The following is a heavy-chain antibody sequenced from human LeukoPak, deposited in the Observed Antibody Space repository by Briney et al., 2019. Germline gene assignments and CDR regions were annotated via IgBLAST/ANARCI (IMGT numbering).Heavy chain of an antibody. J-gene: IGHJ2*01. CDR2: ITRYGNT. V-gene: IGHV4-34*01. Sequence: SETLSLTCGASGGPVSGYYWSWLRQYPGKGLEWIGEITRYGNTNYNPSLKSRVIISKDTSKSQISLTLISLTAADTAVYFCARLDQLIVDYWYFDLWGRGTQVTVSS. CDR1: GGPVSGYY. CDR3: ARLDQLIVDYWYFDL. D-gene: IGHD2-21*01.